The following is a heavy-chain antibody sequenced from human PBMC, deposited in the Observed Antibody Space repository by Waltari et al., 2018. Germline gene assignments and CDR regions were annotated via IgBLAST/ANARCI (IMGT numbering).Heavy chain of an antibody. CDR1: GFTFSSYA. J-gene: IGHJ4*02. CDR3: AKDLVFWSGPYYFDY. V-gene: IGHV3-23*01. Sequence: EVQLLESGGGLVQPGGSLRLSCAASGFTFSSYAMSWFRQAPGKGLEWVSAISGSGGSTYYADSVKGRFTISRDNSKNTLYLQMNSLRAEDTAVYYCAKDLVFWSGPYYFDYWGQGTLVTVSS. CDR2: ISGSGGST. D-gene: IGHD3-3*01.